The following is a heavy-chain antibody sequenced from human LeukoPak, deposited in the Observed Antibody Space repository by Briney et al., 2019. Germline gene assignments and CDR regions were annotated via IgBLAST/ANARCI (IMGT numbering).Heavy chain of an antibody. D-gene: IGHD6-19*01. Sequence: GGSLRLPCAASGFTFTSYAMSWVRQAPGKGLEWVSGLSTSGGSTYYADSVKGRFTISRDNSKNTLYLQMNSLRAEDTAVYYCAKDRSGWYYFHYSGQGTLVTVSS. CDR2: LSTSGGST. V-gene: IGHV3-23*01. J-gene: IGHJ4*02. CDR1: GFTFTSYA. CDR3: AKDRSGWYYFHY.